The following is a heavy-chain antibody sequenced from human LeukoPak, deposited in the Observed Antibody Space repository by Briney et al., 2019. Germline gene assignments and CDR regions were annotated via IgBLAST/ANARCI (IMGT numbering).Heavy chain of an antibody. J-gene: IGHJ4*02. Sequence: GRSLRLSCAASGFTFDDYAMHWVRQAPGKGLVWVSHINGDGSNVNYADSVKGRFTISRDNAKNTLYLQMNSLRVEDTALYYCGRGKSPAAVDDWGQGTLVTVPS. CDR3: GRGKSPAAVDD. CDR1: GFTFDDYA. V-gene: IGHV3-74*01. CDR2: INGDGSNV. D-gene: IGHD2-2*01.